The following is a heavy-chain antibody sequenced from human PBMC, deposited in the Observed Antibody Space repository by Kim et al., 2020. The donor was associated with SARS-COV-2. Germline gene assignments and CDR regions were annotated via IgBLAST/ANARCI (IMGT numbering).Heavy chain of an antibody. D-gene: IGHD3-3*01. CDR3: ARWAGEVTIFGVAPSGYYGMDV. J-gene: IGHJ6*02. CDR1: GGSISSYY. Sequence: SETLSLTCTVSGGSISSYYWSWIRQPPGKGLEWIGYIYYSGSTNYNPSLKSRVTISVDTSKNQFSLKLSSVTAADTAVYYCARWAGEVTIFGVAPSGYYGMDVWGQGTTVTVSS. CDR2: IYYSGST. V-gene: IGHV4-59*01.